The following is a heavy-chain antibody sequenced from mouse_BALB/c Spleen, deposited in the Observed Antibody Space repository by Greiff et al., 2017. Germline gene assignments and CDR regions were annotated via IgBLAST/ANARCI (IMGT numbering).Heavy chain of an antibody. CDR1: GYSITSDYA. D-gene: IGHD1-1*01. V-gene: IGHV3-2*02. CDR2: ISYSGST. Sequence: EVKLVESGPGLVKPSQSLSLTCTVTGYSITSDYAWNWIRQFPGNKLEWMGYISYSGSTSYNPSLKSRISITRDTSKNQFFLQLNSVTTEDTATYYCARFYYYGSSYAWFAYWGQGTLVTVSA. CDR3: ARFYYYGSSYAWFAY. J-gene: IGHJ3*01.